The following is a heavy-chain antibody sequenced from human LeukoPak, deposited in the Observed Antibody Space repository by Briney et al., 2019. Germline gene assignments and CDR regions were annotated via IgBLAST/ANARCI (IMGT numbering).Heavy chain of an antibody. CDR2: IKSKTDGGTT. CDR3: TTNPYSSSWLAGAFAI. D-gene: IGHD6-13*01. V-gene: IGHV3-15*01. J-gene: IGHJ3*02. CDR1: GFTFSNAW. Sequence: GGSLRLSCAVSGFTFSNAWMTWVRQMPGKGLQWVGRIKSKTDGGTTDYATPVKGRFTISRDDSKNTLYLQMNSLKTEDTAVYYCTTNPYSSSWLAGAFAIWGQGTMVTVSS.